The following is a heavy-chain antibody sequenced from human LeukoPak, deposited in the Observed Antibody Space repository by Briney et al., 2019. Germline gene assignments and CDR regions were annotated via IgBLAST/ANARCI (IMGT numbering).Heavy chain of an antibody. J-gene: IGHJ5*02. Sequence: ASVKVSCKASGYSFTSYYMHWVRQAPGQGLEWMGFINPSGSSAAYAQKFQGRLTMTRDMFTSTDYMELTSLTSDDTAVYYCARDNSVGETAWWFDPWGQGTLVTVSS. CDR1: GYSFTSYY. CDR2: INPSGSSA. D-gene: IGHD1-26*01. CDR3: ARDNSVGETAWWFDP. V-gene: IGHV1-46*01.